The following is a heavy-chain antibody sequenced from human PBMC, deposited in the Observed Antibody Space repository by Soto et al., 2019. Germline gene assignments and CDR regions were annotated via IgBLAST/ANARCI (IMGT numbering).Heavy chain of an antibody. V-gene: IGHV3-30-3*01. CDR1: GFTFSSYA. D-gene: IGHD6-6*01. J-gene: IGHJ5*02. CDR2: ISYDGSNK. CDR3: ARDGHRIAARPPEGWFDA. Sequence: QVQLVESGGGVVQPGRSLRLSCAASGFTFSSYAMHWVLQAPGKGLEWVAVISYDGSNKYYADSVKGRFTISRDNSKNTLYLQMNSLRAEDTAVYYCARDGHRIAARPPEGWFDAWGQGTLVTVSS.